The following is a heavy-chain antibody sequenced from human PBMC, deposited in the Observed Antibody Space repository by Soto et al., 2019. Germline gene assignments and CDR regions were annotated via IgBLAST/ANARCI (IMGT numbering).Heavy chain of an antibody. V-gene: IGHV3-30-3*01. J-gene: IGHJ3*01. CDR1: GFTFTSYA. D-gene: IGHD2-2*01. Sequence: GGSLRLSCAASGFTFTSYAMFWVRQAPGKGLEWVSIISYDGGNKYYADSVKGRFTISRDNSKNTLYLQMNSLRAEDTAVYYCARKYRIGYCSSPSCLLDDAFDVWGQGTMVTVSS. CDR3: ARKYRIGYCSSPSCLLDDAFDV. CDR2: ISYDGGNK.